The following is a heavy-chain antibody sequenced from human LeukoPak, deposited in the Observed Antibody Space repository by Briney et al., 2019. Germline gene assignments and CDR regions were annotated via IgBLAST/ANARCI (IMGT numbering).Heavy chain of an antibody. CDR3: ARARDSSGLFDY. CDR2: IYHSGST. V-gene: IGHV4-30-2*01. J-gene: IGHJ4*02. CDR1: GGSISSGGYY. Sequence: PSETLSLTCTVSGGSISSGGYYWGWIRQPPGKGLEWIGYIYHSGSTYYNPSLKSRVTISVDRSKNQFSLKLSSVTVADTAVYYCARARDSSGLFDYWGQGTLVTVSS. D-gene: IGHD3-22*01.